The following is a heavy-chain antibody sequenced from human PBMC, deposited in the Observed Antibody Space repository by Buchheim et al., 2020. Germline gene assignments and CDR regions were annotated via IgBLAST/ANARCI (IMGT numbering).Heavy chain of an antibody. CDR3: ARLPPLTYYYGSGKYYGMDV. J-gene: IGHJ6*02. D-gene: IGHD3-10*01. CDR1: GGSISSGSYY. CDR2: IYTSGST. Sequence: QVQLQESGPGLVKPSQTLSLTCTVSGGSISSGSYYWSWIRQPAGKGLEWIGRIYTSGSTNYNPSLKSRVTISVDTSKNQFSLKLSSVTAADTAVYYCARLPPLTYYYGSGKYYGMDVWGQGTT. V-gene: IGHV4-61*02.